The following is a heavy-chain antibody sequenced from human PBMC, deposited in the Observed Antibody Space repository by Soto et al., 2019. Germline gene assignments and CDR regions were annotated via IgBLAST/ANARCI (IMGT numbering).Heavy chain of an antibody. CDR3: ARVTGGSYLPIGNYYYYGMDV. CDR2: IYYTGST. J-gene: IGHJ6*02. CDR1: GGSISSYY. V-gene: IGHV4-59*01. D-gene: IGHD1-26*01. Sequence: SETLSLTCTVSGGSISSYYWSWIRQPPGKGLEWIGYIYYTGSTNYNPSLKSRVTISVDTSKNQFSLKLSSVPAADTAVYYCARVTGGSYLPIGNYYYYGMDVWGQGTTVTVSS.